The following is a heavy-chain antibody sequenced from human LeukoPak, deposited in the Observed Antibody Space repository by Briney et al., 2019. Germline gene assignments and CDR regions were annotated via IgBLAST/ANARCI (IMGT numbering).Heavy chain of an antibody. CDR2: ISAYNGNT. V-gene: IGHV1-18*01. D-gene: IGHD2-2*01. J-gene: IGHJ5*02. Sequence: ASVKVSCKAYGYTFTSYGISWVRQPPGQGLEWMGWISAYNGNTNYAQKLQGRVTMTTDTSTSTAYMELRSLRSDDSAVYYCARDLGDIVVVPSAFTLPWGQGTLVTVSS. CDR3: ARDLGDIVVVPSAFTLP. CDR1: GYTFTSYG.